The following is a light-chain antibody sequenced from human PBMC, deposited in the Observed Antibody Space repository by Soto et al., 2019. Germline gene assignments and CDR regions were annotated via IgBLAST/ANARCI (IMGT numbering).Light chain of an antibody. V-gene: IGKV3-11*01. J-gene: IGKJ2*01. Sequence: EIVLTQSPATLSLSPGERATLSCRASQSVSSYLAWYQQKPGQAPRLLLYDASNRATGIPARFSGSGSGTDFTPTISSLEPEDFAVYYCQQRSNWPPYTFGQGTKLEMK. CDR3: QQRSNWPPYT. CDR1: QSVSSY. CDR2: DAS.